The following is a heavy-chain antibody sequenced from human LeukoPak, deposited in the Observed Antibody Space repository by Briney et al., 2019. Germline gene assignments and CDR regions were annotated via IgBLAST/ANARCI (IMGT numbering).Heavy chain of an antibody. J-gene: IGHJ4*02. CDR2: IYYSGST. Sequence: SQTLSLTCTVSGGSISSGGYYWSWIRQHPGKGLEWIGYIYYSGSTYYNPSLKSRVTISVDTSKNQFSLKLSSVTAVDTAVYYCARVEYCSSTSCYYFDYWGQGTLVTVSS. V-gene: IGHV4-31*03. CDR1: GGSISSGGYY. D-gene: IGHD2-2*01. CDR3: ARVEYCSSTSCYYFDY.